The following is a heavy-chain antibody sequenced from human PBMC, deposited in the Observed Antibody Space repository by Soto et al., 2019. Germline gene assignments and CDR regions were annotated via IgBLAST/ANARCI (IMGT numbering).Heavy chain of an antibody. Sequence: QVQLVQSGAEVKKPGSSVKVSCKASGGTFGTYTISWVRQAPGQGLEWMGRIIPYLDITDYAQKFQGRFTMAADPSTTTAYMELSRLSSEDPAVYFCARDTTYWGQGTLVTVSS. CDR2: IIPYLDIT. CDR3: ARDTTY. J-gene: IGHJ4*02. CDR1: GGTFGTYT. V-gene: IGHV1-69*02. D-gene: IGHD5-18*01.